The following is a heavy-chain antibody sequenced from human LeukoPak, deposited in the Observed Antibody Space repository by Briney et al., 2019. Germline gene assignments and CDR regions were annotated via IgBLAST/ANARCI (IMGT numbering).Heavy chain of an antibody. Sequence: GGSLRLSCAASGFTFSTYWMRWVRQVPGKGLVWVSRISGDGTTTSYADSVKGRFTISRDNAKSTLYLQMNSLRAEDAAVYYCARVLYNWNDCLDYWGQGTLVTVSS. CDR3: ARVLYNWNDCLDY. CDR2: ISGDGTTT. J-gene: IGHJ4*02. CDR1: GFTFSTYW. D-gene: IGHD1-20*01. V-gene: IGHV3-74*01.